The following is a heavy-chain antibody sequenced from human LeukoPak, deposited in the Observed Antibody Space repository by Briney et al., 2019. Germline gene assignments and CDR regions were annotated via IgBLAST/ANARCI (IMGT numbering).Heavy chain of an antibody. D-gene: IGHD6-19*01. CDR2: IYYSGST. CDR3: ASSSGWQRGIDY. J-gene: IGHJ4*02. V-gene: IGHV4-59*01. CDR1: GGSISSYY. Sequence: SETLSLTCTVSGGSISSYYWSWIRQPAGKGLEWIGYIYYSGSTNYNPSLKSRVTISVDTSKNQFSLKLSSVTAADTAVYYCASSSGWQRGIDYWGQGTLVTVSS.